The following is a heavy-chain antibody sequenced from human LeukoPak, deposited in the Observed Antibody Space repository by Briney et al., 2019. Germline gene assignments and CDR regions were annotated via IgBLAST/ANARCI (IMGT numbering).Heavy chain of an antibody. V-gene: IGHV1-69*05. J-gene: IGHJ5*02. D-gene: IGHD4-11*01. CDR2: IIPIFGTA. Sequence: SVKVSCKASGGTFSSYAISWVRQAPGQGLEWMGGIIPIFGTANYAQKFQGRVTITTDESTSTDYMELSGLRSEDTAVYYCARSGVGDYSNAFDPWGQGTLVTVSS. CDR1: GGTFSSYA. CDR3: ARSGVGDYSNAFDP.